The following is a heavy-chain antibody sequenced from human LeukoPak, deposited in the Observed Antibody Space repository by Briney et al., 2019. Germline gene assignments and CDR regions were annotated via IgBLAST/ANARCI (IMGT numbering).Heavy chain of an antibody. Sequence: GGSLRLSCAASGFTFSSYSMNWVRQAPGKGLEWVSSISSSSSSYIYYADSVKDRFTISRDNAKNSLYLQMNSLRAEDTAVYYCARDPLLYCSSTSCYAGAFDYWGQGTLVTVSS. CDR1: GFTFSSYS. D-gene: IGHD2-2*01. CDR3: ARDPLLYCSSTSCYAGAFDY. CDR2: ISSSSSSYI. J-gene: IGHJ4*02. V-gene: IGHV3-21*01.